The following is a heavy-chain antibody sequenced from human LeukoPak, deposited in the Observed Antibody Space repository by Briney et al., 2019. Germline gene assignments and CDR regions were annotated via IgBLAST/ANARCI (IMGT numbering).Heavy chain of an antibody. D-gene: IGHD1-26*01. J-gene: IGHJ4*02. CDR2: IYYSGST. V-gene: IGHV4-59*08. CDR1: GGSVSSYY. Sequence: SETLSLTCTVSGGSVSSYYWSWIRQPPGKGLEWIGYIYYSGSTNYNPSLKSRVTISVDTSKNQFSLKLSSVTAADTAVYYCASSSIVGASDYFDYWGQGTLVTVSS. CDR3: ASSSIVGASDYFDY.